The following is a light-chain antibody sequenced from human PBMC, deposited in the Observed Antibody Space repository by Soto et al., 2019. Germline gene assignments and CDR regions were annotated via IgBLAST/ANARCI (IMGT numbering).Light chain of an antibody. CDR1: QSVLYSSNNKNY. J-gene: IGKJ1*01. V-gene: IGKV4-1*01. Sequence: DIVMTQSPDSLAVSLGGWATINCKSSQSVLYSSNNKNYLAWYQQKPGQPPKLLIYGASTRESGVPDRFSGSGSGTDFTLTISCLQSEDFATYYCQQYYSYPRTFGQGTKVDIK. CDR3: QQYYSYPRT. CDR2: GAS.